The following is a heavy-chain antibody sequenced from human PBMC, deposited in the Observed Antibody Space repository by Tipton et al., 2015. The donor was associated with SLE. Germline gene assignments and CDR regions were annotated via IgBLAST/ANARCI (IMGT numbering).Heavy chain of an antibody. Sequence: QVQLVQSGAEVKKPGSSVKVSCKASGGTFSSYAISWVRQAPGQGLEWMGGIIPIFGTANYAQKFQGRVTISTDESTSTAYMELSSLRSEDTAVYYCAREMWGGITFFGVEGWFDPWGQGTLVTVSS. D-gene: IGHD3-3*01. CDR3: AREMWGGITFFGVEGWFDP. V-gene: IGHV1-69*01. CDR2: IIPIFGTA. CDR1: GGTFSSYA. J-gene: IGHJ5*02.